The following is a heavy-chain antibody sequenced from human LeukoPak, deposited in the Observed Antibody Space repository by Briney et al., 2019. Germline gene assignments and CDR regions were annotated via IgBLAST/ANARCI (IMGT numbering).Heavy chain of an antibody. CDR3: ARVSYDTSGYYYGSYDC. Sequence: QPGGSLRLSCAASGFTFSSYAMSWVRQAPGKGLEWVSGISGRGGSTYYADSVKGWFTISRDNSKNTLYLQMDSLRADDTAVYYCARVSYDTSGYYYGSYDCWGQGTLVTVSS. V-gene: IGHV3-23*01. CDR2: ISGRGGST. CDR1: GFTFSSYA. D-gene: IGHD3-22*01. J-gene: IGHJ4*02.